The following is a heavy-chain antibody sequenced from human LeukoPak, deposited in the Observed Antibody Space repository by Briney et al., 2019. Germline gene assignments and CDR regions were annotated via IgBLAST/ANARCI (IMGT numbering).Heavy chain of an antibody. Sequence: PGGSLRLSCAASGFTFSSYSMSWVRQAPGKGLEWVSSISSSSSYIYHADSVRGRFTTSRDNAKNSLFLQMNSLRAEDTAVYYCARYVLAATGFDYWGQGTLVTVSS. D-gene: IGHD2-15*01. CDR1: GFTFSSYS. CDR3: ARYVLAATGFDY. J-gene: IGHJ4*02. V-gene: IGHV3-21*01. CDR2: ISSSSSYI.